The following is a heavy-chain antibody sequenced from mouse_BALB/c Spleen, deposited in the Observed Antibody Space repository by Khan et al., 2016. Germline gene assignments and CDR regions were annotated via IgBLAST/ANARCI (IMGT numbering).Heavy chain of an antibody. CDR2: IDPANGNT. CDR3: ARIYPFAY. V-gene: IGHV14-3*02. Sequence: VQLKQSGAELVKPGASVKLSCTASGFNIKDTYMHWVKQRPEQGLEWIGRIDPANGNTKYDPKFQGKATITADTSSNTAYLQLSSLTSEDTAVYYCARIYPFAYWGQGTLVTVSA. CDR1: GFNIKDTY. D-gene: IGHD2-1*01. J-gene: IGHJ3*01.